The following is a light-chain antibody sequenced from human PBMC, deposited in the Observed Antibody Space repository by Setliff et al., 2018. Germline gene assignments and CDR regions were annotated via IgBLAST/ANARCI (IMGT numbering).Light chain of an antibody. J-gene: IGLJ1*01. CDR2: EVS. V-gene: IGLV2-8*01. CDR1: SSDVVGYNY. CDR3: SSYAGSNNFV. Sequence: QSVLTQPPSASGSPGQSVTISCTGTSSDVVGYNYVSWYQQHPGKAPKLMIYEVSKRPSGVPDRFSGSKSGNTASLTVSGLQAEDEADYYCSSYAGSNNFVFGTGTKGTVL.